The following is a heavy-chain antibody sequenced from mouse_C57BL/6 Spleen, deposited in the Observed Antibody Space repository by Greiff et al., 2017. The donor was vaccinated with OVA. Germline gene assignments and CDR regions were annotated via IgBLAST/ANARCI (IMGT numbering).Heavy chain of an antibody. CDR3: ARAKMDD. CDR2: IDPSDSYT. Sequence: QVQLQQPGAELVMPGASVKLSCKASGYTFTSYWMHWVKQRPGQGLEWIGEIDPSDSYTNYNQKFKGKSTLTVDKSSSTAYMRLSSLPSEDSAVYYCARAKMDDWGQGTSVTVSS. CDR1: GYTFTSYW. V-gene: IGHV1-69*01. J-gene: IGHJ4*01.